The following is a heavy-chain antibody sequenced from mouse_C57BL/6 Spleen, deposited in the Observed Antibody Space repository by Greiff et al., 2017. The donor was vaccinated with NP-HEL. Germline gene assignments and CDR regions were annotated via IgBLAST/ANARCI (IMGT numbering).Heavy chain of an antibody. V-gene: IGHV1-18*01. CDR2: INPNNGGT. Sequence: EVKLMESGPELVKPGASVKIPCKASGYTFTDYNMDWVKQSHGKSLEWIGDINPNNGGTIYNQKFKGKATLTVDKSSSTAYMELRSLTSEDTAVYYCARSNWDQGAWFAYWGQGTLVTVSA. J-gene: IGHJ3*01. D-gene: IGHD4-1*01. CDR1: GYTFTDYN. CDR3: ARSNWDQGAWFAY.